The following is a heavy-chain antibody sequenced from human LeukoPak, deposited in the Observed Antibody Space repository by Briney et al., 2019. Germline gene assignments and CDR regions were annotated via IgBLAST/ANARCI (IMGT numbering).Heavy chain of an antibody. CDR3: ARSYCSAGYCNLHYSDY. D-gene: IGHD2-15*01. CDR2: ITPSGGST. V-gene: IGHV1-46*01. CDR1: GYTFTSYY. J-gene: IGHJ4*02. Sequence: ASVKVSRKASGYTFTSYYMHWVRQAPGQGLEWMGMITPSGGSTSYAQKFQGRVTMTRDTSTTTVYMELSSLRSEDTAVYYCARSYCSAGYCNLHYSDYWGQGTPVTVA.